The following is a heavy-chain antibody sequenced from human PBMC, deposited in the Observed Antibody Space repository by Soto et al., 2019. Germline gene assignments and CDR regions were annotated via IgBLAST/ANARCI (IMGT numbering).Heavy chain of an antibody. CDR1: GGSISRGGYS. V-gene: IGHV4-30-2*01. D-gene: IGHD4-4*01. CDR3: ATQSYSNSAAYYYYAMDV. Sequence: SETLSLTSAVSGGSISRGGYSWRSIRQPPGKGLECIGYIYHSGGTYYNPSLKSRVTISVDRSRNQFSLKLSSVTAADTAVYFCATQSYSNSAAYYYYAMDVWGQGTTVTSP. J-gene: IGHJ6*02. CDR2: IYHSGGT.